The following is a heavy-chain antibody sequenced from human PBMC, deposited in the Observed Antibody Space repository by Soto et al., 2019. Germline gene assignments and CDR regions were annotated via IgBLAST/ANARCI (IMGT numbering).Heavy chain of an antibody. V-gene: IGHV3-30*16. CDR3: AKSYDLWSPYLSFGDQRDP. CDR2: LSTDGSTP. CDR1: GFIFGSYA. D-gene: IGHD3-3*01. J-gene: IGHJ5*02. Sequence: GGSLRLSCAASGFIFGSYAMNWVRQVPGKGPEWVAVLSTDGSTPYYADSVRGRFTISRDNSKNTLFLQMNSLRPEDTAIYFCAKSYDLWSPYLSFGDQRDPWGQGTLVTVSS.